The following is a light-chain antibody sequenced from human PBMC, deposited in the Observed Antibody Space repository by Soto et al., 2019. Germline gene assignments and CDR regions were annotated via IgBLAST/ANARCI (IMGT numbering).Light chain of an antibody. V-gene: IGLV2-14*01. CDR3: SSCTSSSSLLYV. CDR1: SSDVGYYNY. J-gene: IGLJ1*01. CDR2: EVN. Sequence: QSVLTQPASVSGSPGQSITISCTGTSSDVGYYNYVSWYRQHPGKAPRLMIYEVNNRPSGVSSRFSGSKSGNTASLTISGLLAEDEADYYCSSCTSSSSLLYVFGTGTKLTVL.